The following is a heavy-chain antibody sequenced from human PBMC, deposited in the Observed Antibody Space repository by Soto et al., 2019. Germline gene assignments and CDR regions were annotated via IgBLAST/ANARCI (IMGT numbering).Heavy chain of an antibody. J-gene: IGHJ5*02. CDR2: IYYSGST. D-gene: IGHD1-1*01. Sequence: SETLSLTCTVSGGSISSYYWSWIRQPPGKGLEWIGYIYYSGSTNYNPSLKSRVTISVDTSKNQFSLKLSSVTAADTAVYYCARDLRTGTTSRGHQFDPWGQGTLVTVAA. CDR3: ARDLRTGTTSRGHQFDP. V-gene: IGHV4-59*01. CDR1: GGSISSYY.